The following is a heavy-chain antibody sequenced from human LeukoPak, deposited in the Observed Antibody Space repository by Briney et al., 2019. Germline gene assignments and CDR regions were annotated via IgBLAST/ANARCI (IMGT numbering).Heavy chain of an antibody. CDR3: AREGYYDSSGTLDY. V-gene: IGHV3-30-3*01. D-gene: IGHD3-22*01. J-gene: IGHJ4*02. CDR1: GFTFSSYA. Sequence: SGRSLRLSCAASGFTFSSYAMHWVRQAPGKGLEWVAVISYDGSNKYYADSVKGRFTISRDNSKNTLYLQMNSLRAEDTAVYYCAREGYYDSSGTLDYWGQGTLVTVSS. CDR2: ISYDGSNK.